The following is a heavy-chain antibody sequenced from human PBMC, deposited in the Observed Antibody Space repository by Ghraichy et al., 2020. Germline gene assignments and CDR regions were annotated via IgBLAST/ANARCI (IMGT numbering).Heavy chain of an antibody. J-gene: IGHJ4*02. V-gene: IGHV3-48*02. CDR3: ARVGYSGSPLG. Sequence: GGSLRLSCSASGFTFDRYSMNWVRQAPGKGLEWVSYISSSSTSIKYADSVKGRFTISRDNAKNSLWLQMHSLRDDDTAMYYCARVGYSGSPLGWGQGTLVTVS. D-gene: IGHD1-26*01. CDR2: ISSSSTSI. CDR1: GFTFDRYS.